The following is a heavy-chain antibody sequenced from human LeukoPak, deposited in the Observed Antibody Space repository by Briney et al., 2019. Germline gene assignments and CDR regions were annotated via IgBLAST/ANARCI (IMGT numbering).Heavy chain of an antibody. CDR2: IYYSGST. V-gene: IGHV4-59*01. J-gene: IGHJ3*02. D-gene: IGHD3-3*01. CDR1: GGSISSYY. Sequence: PSETLSLTCTVSGGSISSYYWSWIRQPPGKRLEWIGYIYYSGSTNYNPSLKSRVTISVDTSKNQFSLKLSSVTAADTAVYYCARAPTHYDFWSGYSDSYDAFDIWGQGTMVTVSS. CDR3: ARAPTHYDFWSGYSDSYDAFDI.